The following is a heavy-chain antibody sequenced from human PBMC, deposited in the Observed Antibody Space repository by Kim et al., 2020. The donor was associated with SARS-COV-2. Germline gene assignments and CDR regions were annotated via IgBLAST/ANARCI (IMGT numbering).Heavy chain of an antibody. CDR1: GFSFSDYW. CDR2: INKYGRDT. J-gene: IGHJ4*02. Sequence: GGSLRLSCAASGFSFSDYWMYWVRQTPGKGLEWVSRINKYGRDTKYVDSVKGRFTISRDNAKNTLYLQMNRLRVEDTAIYYCVRESRDGFVVDFWGQGTLVTVSS. V-gene: IGHV3-74*03. D-gene: IGHD2-2*01. CDR3: VRESRDGFVVDF.